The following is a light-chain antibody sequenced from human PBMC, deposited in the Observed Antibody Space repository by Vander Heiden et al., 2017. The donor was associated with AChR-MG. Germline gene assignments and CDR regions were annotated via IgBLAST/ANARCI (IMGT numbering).Light chain of an antibody. J-gene: IGLJ2*01. CDR1: SSDIGDYNR. Sequence: QSALTQPPSVSGSPGPSVPISCTGTSSDIGDYNRVSWYQQAPGTVPKRMMYAVTHRPAGVPDRFSGSKSGNTAALTISGLQPEDEDDYYCSSHSSSGARLFGGGTKLTVL. CDR2: AVT. CDR3: SSHSSSGARL. V-gene: IGLV2-18*02.